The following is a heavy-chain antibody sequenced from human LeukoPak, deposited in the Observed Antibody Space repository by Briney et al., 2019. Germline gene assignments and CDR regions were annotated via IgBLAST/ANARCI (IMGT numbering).Heavy chain of an antibody. J-gene: IGHJ4*02. D-gene: IGHD3-10*01. Sequence: GGSLRLSCAASGFTFSSYAMHWVRQAPGMGLEWVAVISYDGSNKYYEDSVKGRFTISRDNSKNTLYLQMNSLRAEDTAVYYCAAGVLLWFGELLAPFDYWGQGTLVTVSS. V-gene: IGHV3-30-3*01. CDR3: AAGVLLWFGELLAPFDY. CDR1: GFTFSSYA. CDR2: ISYDGSNK.